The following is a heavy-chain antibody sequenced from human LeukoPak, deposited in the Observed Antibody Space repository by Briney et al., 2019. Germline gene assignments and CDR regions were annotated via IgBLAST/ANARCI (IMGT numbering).Heavy chain of an antibody. CDR3: ARGFYSPHY. CDR1: GGSISNYY. J-gene: IGHJ4*02. V-gene: IGHV4-59*08. CDR2: IYYSGST. Sequence: SETPSLTCTVSGGSISNYYWSWVRQPPGKGLEWIGYIYYSGSTTYNPSLKSRVTISVDTSKNQFSLKLSSVTAADTAVYYCARGFYSPHYWGQGTLVSVSS. D-gene: IGHD4-11*01.